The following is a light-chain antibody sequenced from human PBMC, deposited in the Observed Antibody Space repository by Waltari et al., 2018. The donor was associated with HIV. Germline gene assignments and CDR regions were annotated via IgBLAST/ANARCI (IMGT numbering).Light chain of an antibody. J-gene: IGKJ1*01. Sequence: EIVMTQSPATLSVSPGERATLSCRASQSVNSILAWYQQKPGQAPRLLIYGASTRATGIPARFSGSGSGTEFTHTISSLQSEDFAVYYCLQYNNWPRTFGQGTKVEIK. V-gene: IGKV3-15*01. CDR2: GAS. CDR3: LQYNNWPRT. CDR1: QSVNSI.